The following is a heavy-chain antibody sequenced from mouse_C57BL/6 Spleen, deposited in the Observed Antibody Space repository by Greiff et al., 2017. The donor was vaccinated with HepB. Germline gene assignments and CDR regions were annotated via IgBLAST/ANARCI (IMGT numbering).Heavy chain of an antibody. J-gene: IGHJ4*01. Sequence: DVMLVESGGGLVQPGGCMKLSCAASGFTFSDSWMDWVRQSPEKGLEWVAEIRNKANNHATYYAESVKGRFTISRDNSKSSVYMQMNSLRAEDTGIYYCTSSWDGYDMDYWGQGTSVTVSS. CDR1: GFTFSDSW. D-gene: IGHD4-1*01. CDR2: IRNKANNHAT. CDR3: TSSWDGYDMDY. V-gene: IGHV6-6*01.